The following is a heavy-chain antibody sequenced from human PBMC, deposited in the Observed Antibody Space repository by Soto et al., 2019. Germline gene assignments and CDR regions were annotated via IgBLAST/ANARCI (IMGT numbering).Heavy chain of an antibody. CDR3: ARHTIYQATSGSYYPAYYFDY. V-gene: IGHV4-31*03. D-gene: IGHD3-22*01. J-gene: IGHJ4*02. Sequence: QVQLQESGPGLVEPSQTLSLTCTVSGGSISSGAHYWNWIRQHPGKGLEWIGYIYFSGSTYYNPYLKSRVTISVDTSKNQFSLKLRSVTAADTAVYYCARHTIYQATSGSYYPAYYFDYWGQGTLVTVSS. CDR2: IYFSGST. CDR1: GGSISSGAHY.